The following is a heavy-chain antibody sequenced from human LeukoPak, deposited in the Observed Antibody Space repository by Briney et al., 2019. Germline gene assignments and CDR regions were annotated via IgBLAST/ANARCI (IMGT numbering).Heavy chain of an antibody. J-gene: IGHJ4*02. D-gene: IGHD6-19*01. CDR1: RFTFSSYA. CDR2: ISGSGGST. CDR3: AKDLWAAGTGEQWLVPIDY. V-gene: IGHV3-23*01. Sequence: PGESLRLSCAASRFTFSSYAMSWVRQAPGKGLEWVSAISGSGGSTYYADSVKGRFTISRDNSKNTLYLQMNSLRAEDTAVYYCAKDLWAAGTGEQWLVPIDYWGQGTLVTVSS.